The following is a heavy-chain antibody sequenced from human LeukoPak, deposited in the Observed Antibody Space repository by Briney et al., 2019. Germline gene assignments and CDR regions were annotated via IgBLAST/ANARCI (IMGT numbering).Heavy chain of an antibody. CDR3: AKGATEGYYYYYGLDV. CDR2: INPKSGAT. V-gene: IGHV1-2*02. Sequence: ASVKVSCKASGYTFTGYYMHWVRQAPGQGLEWMGWINPKSGATTYAQKFQDRVTLTRDTSINTAYMDQSGLTSDDTAVFYCAKGATEGYYYYYGLDVWGQGTTVTVSS. CDR1: GYTFTGYY. J-gene: IGHJ6*02.